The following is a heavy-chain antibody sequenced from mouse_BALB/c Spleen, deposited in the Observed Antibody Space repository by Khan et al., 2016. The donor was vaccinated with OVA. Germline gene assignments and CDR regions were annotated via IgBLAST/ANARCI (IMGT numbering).Heavy chain of an antibody. V-gene: IGHV10-1*02. Sequence: EVQLVESGGGLVQPKGSLKLSCAASGFTFNTYAMNWVRQAPGKGLEWVARIRSKSNNYATYYADSVKDRFTISRDDSQSMLYLQMNNLKTEDTAMYYCVKIYDGYYYAMDYWVKKPQSPSPQ. CDR1: GFTFNTYA. CDR3: VKIYDGYYYAMDY. CDR2: IRSKSNNYAT. J-gene: IGHJ4*01. D-gene: IGHD2-3*01.